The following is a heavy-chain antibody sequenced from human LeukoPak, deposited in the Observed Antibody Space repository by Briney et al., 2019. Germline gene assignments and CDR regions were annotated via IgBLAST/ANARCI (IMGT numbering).Heavy chain of an antibody. D-gene: IGHD6-13*01. CDR2: IKQDGSEK. Sequence: GGSLRLSCAASGITFSRYWMSWVRQAPGKGLEWVANIKQDGSEKYYVDSVKGRFTISRDNAKNSLYLQMNSLRAEDTAVYYCARGRKGGSSSWYGGLGLKGNFDYWGQGTLVTVSS. J-gene: IGHJ4*02. CDR1: GITFSRYW. CDR3: ARGRKGGSSSWYGGLGLKGNFDY. V-gene: IGHV3-7*01.